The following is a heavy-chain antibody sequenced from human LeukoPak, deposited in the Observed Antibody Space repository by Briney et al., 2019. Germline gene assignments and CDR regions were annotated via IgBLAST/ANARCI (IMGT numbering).Heavy chain of an antibody. Sequence: GGSLRLSCAASGFTFSTYRMSWVRQAPGKGLEWVANIKQDGSEKHYVDSVKGRFTISRDNAKNSLYLQMSSLRAEDTAVYYCAKGIWPSSSSLVGFDYWGQGTLVTVSS. CDR3: AKGIWPSSSSLVGFDY. D-gene: IGHD6-6*01. V-gene: IGHV3-7*01. CDR1: GFTFSTYR. CDR2: IKQDGSEK. J-gene: IGHJ4*02.